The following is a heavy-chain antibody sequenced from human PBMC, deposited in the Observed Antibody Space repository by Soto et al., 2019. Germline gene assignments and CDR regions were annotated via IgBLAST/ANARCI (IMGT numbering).Heavy chain of an antibody. CDR2: MSPHRSA. Sequence: SETLSLTCAVQGGSFANYYWSWIRQTPGKGLEWIGEMSPHRSANYNPSLKSRVSISLDSSKKEISLRVRSVPAAHTAVYFRERQIYGASSTPTKPAFDYWGQGTLITGS. D-gene: IGHD4-17*01. J-gene: IGHJ4*02. CDR3: ERQIYGASSTPTKPAFDY. V-gene: IGHV4-34*01. CDR1: GGSFANYY.